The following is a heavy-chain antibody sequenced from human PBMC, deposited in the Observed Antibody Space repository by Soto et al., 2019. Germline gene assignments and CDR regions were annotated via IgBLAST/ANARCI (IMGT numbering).Heavy chain of an antibody. CDR3: AKDLQRGMDV. Sequence: ASVTVSCKASGYTFSVYHMHWVRQAPGQGLEWMGWIHPNSGGTNYAQRFEGRVTMTRDTSINTAYMELSRLTSDDTAVYYCAKDLQRGMDVCGQGTTVTVSS. CDR1: GYTFSVYH. D-gene: IGHD1-1*01. CDR2: IHPNSGGT. J-gene: IGHJ6*02. V-gene: IGHV1-2*02.